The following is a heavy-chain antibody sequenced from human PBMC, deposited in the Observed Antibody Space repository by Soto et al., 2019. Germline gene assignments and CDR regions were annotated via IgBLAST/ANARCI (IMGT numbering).Heavy chain of an antibody. CDR1: EFTLSDFS. V-gene: IGHV3-21*01. D-gene: IGHD3-10*01. CDR3: AGSSDAGRDY. J-gene: IGHJ4*02. CDR2: ISSSSSYI. Sequence: EVQLVESGGGLVKPGGSLRLSCAASEFTLSDFSMNWVRQAPGEGLEWVSSISSSSSYIYYAESVKGRFTISRDNAKNSPPLQMNSLRAEDTAVYYCAGSSDAGRDYWGQGTLVTVAA.